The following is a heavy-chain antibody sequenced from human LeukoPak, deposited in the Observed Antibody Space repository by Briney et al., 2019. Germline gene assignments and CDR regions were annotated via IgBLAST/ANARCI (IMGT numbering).Heavy chain of an antibody. D-gene: IGHD4-17*01. CDR3: AKGWAHDYGDLDY. V-gene: IGHV3-30*18. J-gene: IGHJ4*02. CDR2: ISYDGSNK. Sequence: PGGSLRLSCGASGFTFSSYGMHWVRQAPGKGLEWVAVISYDGSNKYYADSVKGRFTISRDNSKNTLYLQMNSLRAEDTAVYYCAKGWAHDYGDLDYWGQGTLVTVSS. CDR1: GFTFSSYG.